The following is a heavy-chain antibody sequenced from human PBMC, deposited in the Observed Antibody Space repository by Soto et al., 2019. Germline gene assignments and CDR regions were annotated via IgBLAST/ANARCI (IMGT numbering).Heavy chain of an antibody. D-gene: IGHD3-3*01. Sequence: SETLSLTCTVSGGSISSYYWSWIRQPPGKGLEWIGYIYYSGSTNYNPSLKSRVTISVDTSKNQFSLKLSSVTAADTAVYYCARDYPGDFWSGYYPAGYYGMDVWGQGTTVTVS. CDR1: GGSISSYY. J-gene: IGHJ6*02. CDR2: IYYSGST. V-gene: IGHV4-59*01. CDR3: ARDYPGDFWSGYYPAGYYGMDV.